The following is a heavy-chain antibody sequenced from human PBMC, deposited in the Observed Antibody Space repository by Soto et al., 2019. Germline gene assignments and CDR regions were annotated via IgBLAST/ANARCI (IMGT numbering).Heavy chain of an antibody. D-gene: IGHD2-8*01. CDR2: IDGSSDYT. CDR1: GFLFTDYY. CDR3: ARDLRFSSTNYFDF. Sequence: LRLSCTASGFLFTDYYMSWIRQPPGKGLEWLAYIDGSSDYTNSADSVKGRFTISRDNAKNSVFLQMNNLRADDTAVYYCARDLRFSSTNYFDFWGRGTLVTVSS. J-gene: IGHJ4*02. V-gene: IGHV3-11*06.